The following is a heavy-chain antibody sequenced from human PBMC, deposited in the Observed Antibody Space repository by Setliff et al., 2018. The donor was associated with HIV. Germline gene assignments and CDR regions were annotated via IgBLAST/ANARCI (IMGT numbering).Heavy chain of an antibody. CDR2: ISWNSGGI. Sequence: QPGGSLRLSCAASGFTFDDYAMHWVRQAPGKGLEWVSGISWNSGGILYADSVKGRFTTSRDNAKNSLYLQINSLRVEDTALYYCAKDTLPASARGSSMDVWGKGTTVTVSS. CDR1: GFTFDDYA. V-gene: IGHV3-9*01. J-gene: IGHJ6*03. CDR3: AKDTLPASARGSSMDV.